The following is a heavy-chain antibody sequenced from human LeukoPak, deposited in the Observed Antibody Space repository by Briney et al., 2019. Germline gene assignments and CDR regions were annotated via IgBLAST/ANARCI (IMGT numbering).Heavy chain of an antibody. CDR1: GGSISSYH. D-gene: IGHD4-23*01. CDR2: MHHTGST. CDR3: ATSEGGGFFDY. J-gene: IGHJ4*02. Sequence: SETLSLTCIVSGGSISSYHWGWIRQPPGKGLEWIAIMHHTGSTHYNPSLQSRVTISIDTSKNHFSLKLRSVSAADTAIYYCATSEGGGFFDYWGQGTPVTVSS. V-gene: IGHV4-59*08.